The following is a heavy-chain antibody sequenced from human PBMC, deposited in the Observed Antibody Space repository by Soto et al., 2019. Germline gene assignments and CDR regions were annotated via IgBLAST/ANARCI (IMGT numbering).Heavy chain of an antibody. Sequence: QVQLVQSGAEVKKPGASVKVSCKASGYTFTSYAMHWVRQAPGQRLEWMGWINAGNGNTKYSQKFQGRVTITRDTSASTAYMELSSLRSEDTAVYYCARAVLGYCSSTSCPYAFDIWGQGTMVTVSS. D-gene: IGHD2-2*01. CDR1: GYTFTSYA. J-gene: IGHJ3*02. CDR3: ARAVLGYCSSTSCPYAFDI. CDR2: INAGNGNT. V-gene: IGHV1-3*01.